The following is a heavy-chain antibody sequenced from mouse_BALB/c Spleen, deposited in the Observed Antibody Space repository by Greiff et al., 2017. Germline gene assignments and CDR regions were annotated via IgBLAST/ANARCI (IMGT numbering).Heavy chain of an antibody. CDR1: GFTFSSYA. Sequence: DVMLVESGGGLVKPGGSLTLSCAASGFTFSSYAMSWVRQTPEKRLEWVASISSGGSTYYPDSVKGRFTISRDNARNILYLQMSSLRSEDTAMYYGARGRGSSYDLYYFDYWGQGTTLTVSS. CDR3: ARGRGSSYDLYYFDY. D-gene: IGHD2-10*01. J-gene: IGHJ2*01. CDR2: ISSGGST. V-gene: IGHV5-6-5*01.